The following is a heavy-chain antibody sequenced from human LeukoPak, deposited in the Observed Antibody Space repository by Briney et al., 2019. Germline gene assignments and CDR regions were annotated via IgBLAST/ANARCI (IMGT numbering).Heavy chain of an antibody. J-gene: IGHJ6*03. V-gene: IGHV4-59*01. CDR1: GGSISSYY. Sequence: PSETLSLTCTVSGGSISSYYWSWIRHPPGKGLEWIGDIYYSVSTNYNTSLKSRVTISVDTSKNQFSLKLSSVTAADTAVYYCASGGPLEWFSPLNYYYYYMDVWGKGTTVTVSS. CDR2: IYYSVST. D-gene: IGHD3-3*01. CDR3: ASGGPLEWFSPLNYYYYYMDV.